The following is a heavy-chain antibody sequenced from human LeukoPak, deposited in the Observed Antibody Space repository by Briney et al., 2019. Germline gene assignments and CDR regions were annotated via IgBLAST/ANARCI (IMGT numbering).Heavy chain of an antibody. CDR3: AKASGSPPYYYDSSGYYYFDY. Sequence: KARGSLRLSCAASGFTFSNYAMNWVRQVPGKGLEWVSSISGSGGTTYYADSVKGRFTISRDNSRNTLYLQMNSLRAEDTAVYYCAKASGSPPYYYDSSGYYYFDYWGQGSLLTVSS. V-gene: IGHV3-23*01. CDR2: ISGSGGTT. CDR1: GFTFSNYA. J-gene: IGHJ4*02. D-gene: IGHD3-22*01.